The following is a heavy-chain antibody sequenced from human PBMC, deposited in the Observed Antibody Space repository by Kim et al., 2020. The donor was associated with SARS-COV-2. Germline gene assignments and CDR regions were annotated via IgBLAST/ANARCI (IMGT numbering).Heavy chain of an antibody. CDR1: GLIFSNYA. CDR3: AKFMGSVLPTRGMDV. Sequence: GGSLRLSCVASGLIFSNYAFPWVRQAPGKGLEWVSGISGSGDVSNYADSVKGRFTTSRDNSKSTLYLLMDSLRAEDTAIYYCAKFMGSVLPTRGMDVWGQGTTVTVSS. D-gene: IGHD5-12*01. CDR2: ISGSGDVS. V-gene: IGHV3-23*01. J-gene: IGHJ6*02.